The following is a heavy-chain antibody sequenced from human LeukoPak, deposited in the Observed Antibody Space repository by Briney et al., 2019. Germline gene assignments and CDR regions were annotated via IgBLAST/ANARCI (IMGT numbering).Heavy chain of an antibody. Sequence: TGGSLSLSCAASGFTFSGHWMSWVRQAPARGLEWVAHMNGDGSQIYYMDFVKGRFTISRDNAKNSLYLQMNSLRAEDTAVYYCARARNRYFDYWGQGTLVTVSS. CDR1: GFTFSGHW. CDR3: ARARNRYFDY. V-gene: IGHV3-7*04. J-gene: IGHJ4*02. CDR2: MNGDGSQI. D-gene: IGHD2/OR15-2a*01.